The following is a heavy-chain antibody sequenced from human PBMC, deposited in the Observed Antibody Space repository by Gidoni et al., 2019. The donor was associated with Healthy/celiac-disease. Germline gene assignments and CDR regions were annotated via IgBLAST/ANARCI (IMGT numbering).Heavy chain of an antibody. D-gene: IGHD3-3*01. CDR2: IYYSGST. CDR3: ASIRFRPRHFDY. Sequence: QLQLQESGPGLVKPSETLSLTCTVSGGSISSSSYYWGWIRQPPGKGLEWIGSIYYSGSTYYNPSLKSRVTISVDTSKNQFSLKLSSVTAADTAVYYCASIRFRPRHFDYWGQGTLVTVSS. V-gene: IGHV4-39*01. J-gene: IGHJ4*02. CDR1: GGSISSSSYY.